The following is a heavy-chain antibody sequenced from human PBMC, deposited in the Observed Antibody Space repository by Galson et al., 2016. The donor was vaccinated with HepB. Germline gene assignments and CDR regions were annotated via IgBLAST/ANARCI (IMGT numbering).Heavy chain of an antibody. D-gene: IGHD1-26*01. CDR3: ARDGTGSGSYSGAFY. CDR2: IDGESGIK. CDR1: GFTFSIYA. J-gene: IGHJ4*02. V-gene: IGHV3-48*04. Sequence: SLRLSCAASGFTFSIYAMNWVRQSPGKGLEWISYIDGESGIKLYADSVKGRFSISRDNAENSLHRQMNPLRAEDTAVYYCARDGTGSGSYSGAFYWGQGALVTVSS.